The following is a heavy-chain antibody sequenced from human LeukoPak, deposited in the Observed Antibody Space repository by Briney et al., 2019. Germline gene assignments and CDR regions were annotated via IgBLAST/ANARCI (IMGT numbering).Heavy chain of an antibody. CDR1: GFTFSSYA. Sequence: GGSLRLSCGASGFTFSSYAMSWVRQAPGKGLEWVSSISGSGGSTYYADSVKGRFTISRDNSKNTLYLQMNSLRAEDTAVYYCAKDQTITMIVVEDDYWGQGTLVTVSS. D-gene: IGHD3-22*01. J-gene: IGHJ4*02. CDR2: ISGSGGST. CDR3: AKDQTITMIVVEDDY. V-gene: IGHV3-23*01.